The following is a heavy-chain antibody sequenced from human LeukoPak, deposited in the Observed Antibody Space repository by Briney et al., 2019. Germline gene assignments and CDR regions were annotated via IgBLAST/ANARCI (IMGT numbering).Heavy chain of an antibody. J-gene: IGHJ3*02. V-gene: IGHV4-4*07. CDR3: ARDIGYYDSSRYPRDAFDI. CDR1: GGSISSYY. D-gene: IGHD3-22*01. CDR2: IYTSGST. Sequence: SETLSLTCTVSGGSISSYYWSWIRLPAGKGLEWIGRIYTSGSTNYNPSLKSRVTMSVDTSKNQFSLKLSSVTAADTAVYYCARDIGYYDSSRYPRDAFDIWGQGTMVTVSS.